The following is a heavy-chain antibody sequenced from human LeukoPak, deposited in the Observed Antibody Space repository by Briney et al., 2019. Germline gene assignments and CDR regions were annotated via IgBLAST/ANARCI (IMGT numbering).Heavy chain of an antibody. J-gene: IGHJ6*02. CDR2: INPSGGST. CDR3: AREQRGSGTYYYYYGMDV. CDR1: GYTFTSYY. D-gene: IGHD3-10*01. V-gene: IGHV1-46*01. Sequence: ASVKVSCKASGYTFTSYYMHWVRQAPGQGLEWMGIINPSGGSTSYAQKFQGRVTMTRDTSTSTVYMELSSLRSEDTAVYYCAREQRGSGTYYYYYGMDVWGQGTTVTVSS.